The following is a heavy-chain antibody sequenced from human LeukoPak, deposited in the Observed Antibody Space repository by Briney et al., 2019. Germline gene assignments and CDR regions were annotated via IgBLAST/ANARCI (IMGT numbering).Heavy chain of an antibody. J-gene: IGHJ4*02. CDR1: GFTVSSHF. CDR3: TRELLYHSYEY. CDR2: LYDDGTT. D-gene: IGHD3-3*01. V-gene: IGHV3-53*01. Sequence: GGSLRLSCAASGFTVSSHFMSWVRQPPGKGLEWVSVLYDDGTTKYPDSVKGRFTISRDNSKNTLYLQMDSLRTEDTAVYYCTRELLYHSYEYWGQGTLVTVSS.